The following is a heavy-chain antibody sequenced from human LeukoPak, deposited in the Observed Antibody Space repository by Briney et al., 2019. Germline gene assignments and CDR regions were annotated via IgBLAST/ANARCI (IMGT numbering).Heavy chain of an antibody. CDR3: ARVGGNSGTYLANDY. J-gene: IGHJ4*02. D-gene: IGHD1-26*01. V-gene: IGHV1-2*02. Sequence: GASVKVSCKASGYTFTGYYIHWVRQAPGQGLEWMGWIYSNNGGTDYAQKFQGRVTLTRDTSISTAYMELSSLTSDDTAVYYCARVGGNSGTYLANDYWGQGTLVTVSS. CDR1: GYTFTGYY. CDR2: IYSNNGGT.